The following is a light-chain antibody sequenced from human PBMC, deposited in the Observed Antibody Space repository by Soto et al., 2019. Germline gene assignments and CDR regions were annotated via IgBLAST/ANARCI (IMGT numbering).Light chain of an antibody. CDR3: AAWDGSLQSWV. CDR1: SSNIGSHV. J-gene: IGLJ3*02. CDR2: TNN. Sequence: QSVLTQPPSASGTPGQRVTISCSGSSSNIGSHVVNWYQQGPGTAPKLLIYTNNQRPSGVPDRFSDSKSGTSASLAISGLQSEDEADYYCAAWDGSLQSWVFGGGTKLTVL. V-gene: IGLV1-44*01.